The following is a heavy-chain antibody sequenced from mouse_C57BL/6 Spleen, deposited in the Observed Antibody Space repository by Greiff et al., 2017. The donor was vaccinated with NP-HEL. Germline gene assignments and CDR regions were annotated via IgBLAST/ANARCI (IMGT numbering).Heavy chain of an antibody. J-gene: IGHJ2*01. Sequence: EVHLVESGPGLVKPSQSLSLTCSVTGYSITSGYYWNWIRQFPGNKLEWLGYIRYDGSNHYNPSLKNRISITRYTSKNQFFLKLNSVTTEDTATYYCARSPVGDHFDYWGQGTTLTVSS. D-gene: IGHD3-3*01. CDR3: ARSPVGDHFDY. CDR2: IRYDGSN. V-gene: IGHV3-6*01. CDR1: GYSITSGYY.